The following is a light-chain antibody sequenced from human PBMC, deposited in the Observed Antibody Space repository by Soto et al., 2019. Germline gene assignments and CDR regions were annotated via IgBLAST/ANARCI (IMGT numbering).Light chain of an antibody. Sequence: EIVMTQSPATLSVSPGERATLSCRASQSVSSNLARYQQKPGQAPRLLIYGASTRATGIPARFSGSGSGTEFTHTISSLQSEDFAVYYCQQYNNWPPWTFGQGTKVEIK. CDR2: GAS. CDR3: QQYNNWPPWT. V-gene: IGKV3-15*01. J-gene: IGKJ1*01. CDR1: QSVSSN.